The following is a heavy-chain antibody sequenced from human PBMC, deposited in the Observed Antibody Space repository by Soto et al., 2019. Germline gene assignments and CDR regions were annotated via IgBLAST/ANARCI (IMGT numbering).Heavy chain of an antibody. V-gene: IGHV4-34*01. J-gene: IGHJ4*02. CDR3: ARGGLGYCSGGSCLDLDY. CDR2: INHSGST. D-gene: IGHD2-15*01. CDR1: GGSFSGYY. Sequence: QVQLQQWGAGLLKPSETLSLTCAVYGGSFSGYYWSWIRQPPGKGLEWIGEINHSGSTNYNPSLKSRVTISVDTSKNQFSLKLSSVTAADTAVYYCARGGLGYCSGGSCLDLDYWGQGNLVTVSS.